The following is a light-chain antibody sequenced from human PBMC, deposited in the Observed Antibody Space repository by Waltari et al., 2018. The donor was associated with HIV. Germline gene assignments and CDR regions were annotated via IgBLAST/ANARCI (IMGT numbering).Light chain of an antibody. J-gene: IGLJ3*02. CDR2: EDN. CDR1: SGRIADNY. CDR3: QSYDSSNQV. Sequence: NFMLTQPHSVSESPGKTVTISCTRSSGRIADNYVQWYQQRPGSAPTTVIYEDNQRPSGVPERFSGSIDSSSNSASLTISGLKTEDEADYYCQSYDSSNQVFGGGTQLTVL. V-gene: IGLV6-57*03.